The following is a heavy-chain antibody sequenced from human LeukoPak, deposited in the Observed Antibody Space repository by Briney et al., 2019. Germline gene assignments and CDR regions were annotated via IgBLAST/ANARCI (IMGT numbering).Heavy chain of an antibody. CDR2: INPSGGST. Sequence: ASVKVSCRASGYSFISYYMHWVRPAPGQGLEWMGIINPSGGSTSYAQKFQGRVTVTRDTSTSTVYMELSSLRSEDTAAYYCARAKGNYYGMDVWGQGTTVTVSS. J-gene: IGHJ6*02. CDR1: GYSFISYY. V-gene: IGHV1-46*01. D-gene: IGHD3-10*01. CDR3: ARAKGNYYGMDV.